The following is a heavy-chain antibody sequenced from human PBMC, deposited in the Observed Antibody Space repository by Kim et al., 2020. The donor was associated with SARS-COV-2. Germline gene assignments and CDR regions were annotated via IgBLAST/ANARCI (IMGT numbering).Heavy chain of an antibody. CDR2: ISGSGSTT. Sequence: GGSLRLSCAVSGATFGSYAMTWVRQAPGKGLEWVSSISGSGSTTLHADSVAGRFTISRDNSNDTLYLQMDSLRAEDTAVYYCAKEQVARIGYGMDVWGQGTTVLVSS. CDR3: AKEQVARIGYGMDV. D-gene: IGHD5-12*01. CDR1: GATFGSYA. J-gene: IGHJ6*02. V-gene: IGHV3-23*01.